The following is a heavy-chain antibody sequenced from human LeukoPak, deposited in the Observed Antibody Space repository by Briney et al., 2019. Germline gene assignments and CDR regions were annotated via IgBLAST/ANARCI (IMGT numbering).Heavy chain of an antibody. CDR2: INHSGST. Sequence: SETLSLTCAVYGGSFSGYYWSWIRQPPGKGLEWIGEINHSGSTNYNPSLKSRVTISVDTSENQFSLKLSSVTAADTAVYYCARFRDDSSGYYFDAFDIWGQGTMVTVSS. J-gene: IGHJ3*02. CDR1: GGSFSGYY. V-gene: IGHV4-34*01. CDR3: ARFRDDSSGYYFDAFDI. D-gene: IGHD3-22*01.